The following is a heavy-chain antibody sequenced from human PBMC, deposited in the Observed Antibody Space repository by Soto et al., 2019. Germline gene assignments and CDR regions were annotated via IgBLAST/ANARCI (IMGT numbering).Heavy chain of an antibody. CDR2: INHSGST. CDR1: GGSFSGYY. V-gene: IGHV4-34*01. J-gene: IGHJ6*02. Sequence: PSETLSLTCAVYGGSFSGYYWSWIRQPPGKGLEWIGEINHSGSTNYNPSLKSRVTISVDTSKNQFSLKLSSVTAADTAVYYRARVCAYCSGGSCYGSYYYYYGMDVWGQGTTVTVSS. CDR3: ARVCAYCSGGSCYGSYYYYYGMDV. D-gene: IGHD2-15*01.